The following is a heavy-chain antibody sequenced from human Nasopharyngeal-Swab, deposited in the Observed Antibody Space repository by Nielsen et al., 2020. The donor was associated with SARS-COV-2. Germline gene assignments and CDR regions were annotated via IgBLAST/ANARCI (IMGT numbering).Heavy chain of an antibody. D-gene: IGHD3-3*01. J-gene: IGHJ4*02. CDR1: GFTFDDYA. CDR3: AKDMKALGYDFWSGPLDY. V-gene: IGHV3-43*02. Sequence: GGSLRLSCAASGFTFDDYAMHWVRQAPGKGLEWVSLISGDGGSTYYADSVKGRFTISRDNSKNSLYLQMNSLRTEDTALYYCAKDMKALGYDFWSGPLDYWGQGTLVTVSS. CDR2: ISGDGGST.